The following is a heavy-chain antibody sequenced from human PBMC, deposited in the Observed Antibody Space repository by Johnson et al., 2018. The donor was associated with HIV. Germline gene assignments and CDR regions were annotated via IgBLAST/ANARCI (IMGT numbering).Heavy chain of an antibody. Sequence: VQLVESGGGLVQPGGSLRLSCAASGFRFSAYAMSGVRQAPGKGREWVGRITSETDGGKTDHAAPVEGRFAISREDSKNTLYLQLNSLKTEDTAVYYCTTALTGDAFNLWGQGTLVTVSS. CDR3: TTALTGDAFNL. V-gene: IGHV3-15*01. CDR1: GFRFSAYA. CDR2: ITSETDGGKT. D-gene: IGHD7-27*01. J-gene: IGHJ3*01.